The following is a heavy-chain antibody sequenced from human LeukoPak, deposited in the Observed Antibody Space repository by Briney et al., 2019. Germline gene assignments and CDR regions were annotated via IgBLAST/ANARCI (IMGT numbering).Heavy chain of an antibody. V-gene: IGHV3-48*04. J-gene: IGHJ4*02. CDR1: GFSFSSNS. CDR3: ARYDSSGLDY. D-gene: IGHD3-22*01. Sequence: PGGSLRLSCAASGFSFSSNSMNWVRQAPGKGLEWVSYISSSGRTIYYVDSVKGRFTISRDNAKNSLYLQMKSLRGEDTAVYYCARYDSSGLDYWGQGTLVTVSS. CDR2: ISSSGRTI.